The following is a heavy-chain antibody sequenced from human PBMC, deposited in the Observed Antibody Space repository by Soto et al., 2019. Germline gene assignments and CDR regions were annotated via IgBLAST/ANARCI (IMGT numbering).Heavy chain of an antibody. CDR1: GFTVSSNY. J-gene: IGHJ4*02. V-gene: IGHV3-66*01. CDR3: ARDPYYYDRREGL. Sequence: PGGSLSLSCAASGFTVSSNYMNWVRQAPGKGLEWVSVIYSGGSTYYADSVKGRFTISRDNSKNTLYLQMNSLRAEDTAVYYCARDPYYYDRREGLWGQGTLVTVSS. CDR2: IYSGGST. D-gene: IGHD3-22*01.